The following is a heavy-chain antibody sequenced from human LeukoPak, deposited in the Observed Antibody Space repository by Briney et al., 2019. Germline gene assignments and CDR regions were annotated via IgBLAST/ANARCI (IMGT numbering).Heavy chain of an antibody. CDR3: ATDLGRSIAVAGIGNAFDI. J-gene: IGHJ3*02. D-gene: IGHD6-19*01. CDR2: FDPEDGET. CDR1: GYTLTELS. Sequence: ASVTVSCKVSGYTLTELSMHWVRQAPGKGLEWMGGFDPEDGETIYAQKFQGRVTMTEDTSTDTAYMELSSLRSEDTAVYYCATDLGRSIAVAGIGNAFDIWGQGTMVTVSS. V-gene: IGHV1-24*01.